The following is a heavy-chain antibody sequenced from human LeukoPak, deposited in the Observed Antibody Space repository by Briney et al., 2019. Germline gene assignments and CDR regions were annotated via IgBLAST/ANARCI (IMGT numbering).Heavy chain of an antibody. V-gene: IGHV1-69*05. J-gene: IGHJ5*02. CDR1: GGTFSSYA. CDR2: IIPIFGTA. Sequence: SVKVSCKASGGTFSSYAISWVRQAPGQGLEWMGGIIPIFGTANYAQKFQGRVTITTDESTSTAYMELSSLRSEDTAVYYCAFCGGDCFNWFDPWGQGTLVTVSS. D-gene: IGHD2-21*01. CDR3: AFCGGDCFNWFDP.